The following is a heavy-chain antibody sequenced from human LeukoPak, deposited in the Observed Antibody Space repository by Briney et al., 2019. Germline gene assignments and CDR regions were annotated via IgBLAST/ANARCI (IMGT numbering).Heavy chain of an antibody. CDR3: ATGTVAGTFDY. D-gene: IGHD1-14*01. CDR1: GFTFSSYW. V-gene: IGHV3-9*01. CDR2: ISWNSGSI. J-gene: IGHJ4*02. Sequence: PGGSLRLSCAASGFTFSSYWMHWVRQAPGKGLEWVSGISWNSGSIGYADSVKGRFTISRDNAKNSLYLQMNSLRAEDTALYYCATGTVAGTFDYWGQGTLVTVSS.